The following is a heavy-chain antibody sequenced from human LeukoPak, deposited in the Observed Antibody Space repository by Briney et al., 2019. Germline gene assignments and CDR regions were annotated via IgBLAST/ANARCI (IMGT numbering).Heavy chain of an antibody. V-gene: IGHV4-59*08. J-gene: IGHJ4*02. Sequence: PSETLSLTCTVSGGSISSYYWSWIRQPPGKGLEWIGYIYYSGSTNYDPSLKSRVTISVDTSKNQFSLKLRSVTAADTAVYYCARHGIVGATSVDYWGQGTLVTVSS. D-gene: IGHD1-26*01. CDR1: GGSISSYY. CDR2: IYYSGST. CDR3: ARHGIVGATSVDY.